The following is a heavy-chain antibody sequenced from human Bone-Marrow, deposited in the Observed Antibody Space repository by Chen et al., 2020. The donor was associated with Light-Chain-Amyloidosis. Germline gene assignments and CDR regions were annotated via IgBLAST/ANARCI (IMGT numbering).Heavy chain of an antibody. Sequence: EVQLVESGGGLVQHGGSLRLACVASVFTFSDSGIHWVRQSSGKGLEWLGRIRTKNSGYTTSYAAPVEGRFTVSRDDSKTTAYLQMDSLKIEDTALYYCVASHVIVGALESWGQGTLVIVSP. V-gene: IGHV3-73*01. CDR2: IRTKNSGYTT. J-gene: IGHJ4*02. CDR3: VASHVIVGALES. D-gene: IGHD2-21*01. CDR1: VFTFSDSG.